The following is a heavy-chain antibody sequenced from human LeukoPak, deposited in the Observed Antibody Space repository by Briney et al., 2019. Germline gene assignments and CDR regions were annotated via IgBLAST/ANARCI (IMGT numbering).Heavy chain of an antibody. J-gene: IGHJ1*01. CDR2: IIPILGIA. CDR1: GGTFSSYA. V-gene: IGHV1-69*04. D-gene: IGHD2-21*02. CDR3: ARAKAYCGGDCAEYFQH. Sequence: SVKVSCKASGGTFSSYAISWVRQAPGQGLDWMGSIIPILGIANYAQKFQGRVTITADKSTSTAYMELSSLRSEDTAVYYCARAKAYCGGDCAEYFQHWGQGTLVTVSS.